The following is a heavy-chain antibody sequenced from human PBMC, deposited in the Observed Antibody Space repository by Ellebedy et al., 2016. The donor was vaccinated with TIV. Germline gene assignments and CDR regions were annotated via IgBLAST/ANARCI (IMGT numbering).Heavy chain of an antibody. CDR1: GGSFSGYY. V-gene: IGHV4-34*01. D-gene: IGHD6-19*01. CDR3: GIIAVADPGDAFDI. J-gene: IGHJ3*02. CDR2: INHSGST. Sequence: SETLSLTXAVYGGSFSGYYWSWIRQPPGKGLEWIGEINHSGSTNYNPSLKSRVTISVDTSKNQFSLKLSSVTAADTAVYYCGIIAVADPGDAFDIWGQGTMVTVSS.